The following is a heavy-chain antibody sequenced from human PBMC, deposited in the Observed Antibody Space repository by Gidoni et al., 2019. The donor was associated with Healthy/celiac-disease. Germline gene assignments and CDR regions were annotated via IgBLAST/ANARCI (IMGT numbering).Heavy chain of an antibody. D-gene: IGHD3-10*01. CDR1: GFTFDDYA. Sequence: EVQLVESGGGLVQPGRSLRLSCAASGFTFDDYAMHWVRQAPGKGLEWVSGISWNSGSIGYADSVKGRFTISRDNAKNSLYLQMNSLRAEDTALYYCAKDMSPYYYGSGSYFGYWGQGTLVTVSS. CDR2: ISWNSGSI. J-gene: IGHJ4*02. V-gene: IGHV3-9*01. CDR3: AKDMSPYYYGSGSYFGY.